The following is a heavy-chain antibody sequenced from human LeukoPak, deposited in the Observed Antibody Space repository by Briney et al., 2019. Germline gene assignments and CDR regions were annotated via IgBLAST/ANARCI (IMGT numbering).Heavy chain of an antibody. CDR2: IGGST. J-gene: IGHJ3*02. Sequence: ASVKVSCKASGYTFSNYYIHWVRQAPGQGLEWMGIIGGSTNYAQKFQGRATMTRDTSTSTVYMELSSLRSEDTAVYYCARVRDGYNDAYDIWGQGTMVTVHS. CDR3: ARVRDGYNDAYDI. D-gene: IGHD5-24*01. V-gene: IGHV1-46*01. CDR1: GYTFSNYY.